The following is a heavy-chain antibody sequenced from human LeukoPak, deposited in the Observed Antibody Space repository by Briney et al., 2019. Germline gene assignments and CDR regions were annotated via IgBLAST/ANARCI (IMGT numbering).Heavy chain of an antibody. CDR1: GGSFSGYY. Sequence: PSETLSLTCAVYGGSFSGYYWSWIRQPPGKGLEWVGEINHSGSTNYNPSLKSRVTISVDTSKNQCSLKLSSVTAADTAVYYCARDRVLRFFGTTLYYMDVWGKGTTVTVSS. CDR2: INHSGST. D-gene: IGHD3-3*01. CDR3: ARDRVLRFFGTTLYYMDV. J-gene: IGHJ6*03. V-gene: IGHV4-34*01.